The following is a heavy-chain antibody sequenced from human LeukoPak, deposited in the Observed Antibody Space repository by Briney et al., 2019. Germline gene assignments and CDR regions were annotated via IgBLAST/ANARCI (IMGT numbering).Heavy chain of an antibody. CDR1: GFTFSTYE. CDR2: ISTGGSII. V-gene: IGHV3-48*03. D-gene: IGHD3-22*01. Sequence: GGSLRLSCAASGFTFSTYEMNWVRQAPGKGLEWVSYISTGGSIIYYADSVKGRFTISGDNAQNSLYLQMNSLRAEDTAVYYCATAYSGYYTYYFDYWGQGTLVTVSS. J-gene: IGHJ4*02. CDR3: ATAYSGYYTYYFDY.